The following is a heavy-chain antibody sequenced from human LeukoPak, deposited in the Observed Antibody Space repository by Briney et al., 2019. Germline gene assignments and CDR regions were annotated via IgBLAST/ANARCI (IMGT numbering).Heavy chain of an antibody. Sequence: SETLSLTCAVYGGSFSGYYWSWIRQPPGKGLEWIGEINHSGSTNYNSSLKSRVTISVDTSKNQFSLKLSSVTAADTAVYYCARGRSLGYCSSTSCWRSYYGMDVWGQGTTVTVSS. J-gene: IGHJ6*02. CDR2: INHSGST. CDR1: GGSFSGYY. V-gene: IGHV4-34*01. CDR3: ARGRSLGYCSSTSCWRSYYGMDV. D-gene: IGHD2-2*01.